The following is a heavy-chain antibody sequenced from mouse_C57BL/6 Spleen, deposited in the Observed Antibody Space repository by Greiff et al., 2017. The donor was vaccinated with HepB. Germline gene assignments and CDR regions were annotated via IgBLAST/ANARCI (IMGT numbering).Heavy chain of an antibody. CDR3: TGSYLVLRRMDY. Sequence: EVQLQQSGAELVRPGASVKLSCTASGFNIKDDYMHWVKQRPEQGLEWIGWIDPENGDTEYASKFQGKATITADTSSNTAYLQLSSLTSEDTAVYYCTGSYLVLRRMDYWGQGTSVTVSS. V-gene: IGHV14-4*01. CDR1: GFNIKDDY. CDR2: IDPENGDT. J-gene: IGHJ4*01. D-gene: IGHD1-1*01.